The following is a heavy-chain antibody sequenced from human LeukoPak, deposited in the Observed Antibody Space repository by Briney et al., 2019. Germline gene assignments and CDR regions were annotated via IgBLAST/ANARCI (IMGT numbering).Heavy chain of an antibody. J-gene: IGHJ4*02. CDR1: GGSISSTNW. CDR2: IYHSGST. D-gene: IGHD3-3*01. CDR3: TGNGYYSLEY. Sequence: SGTLSLTCAVSGGSISSTNWWSWVRQPPGKGLEWIGEIYHSGSTNYNPSLKSRVIISVDKSKNHFSLKLSSVTAADTAVYYCTGNGYYSLEYWGQGTLVTVSS. V-gene: IGHV4-4*02.